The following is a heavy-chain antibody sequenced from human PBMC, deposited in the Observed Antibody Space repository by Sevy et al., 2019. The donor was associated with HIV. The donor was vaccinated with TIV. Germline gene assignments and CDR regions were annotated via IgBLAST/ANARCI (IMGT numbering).Heavy chain of an antibody. D-gene: IGHD2-8*02. Sequence: GGSLRLSCAASGFTFNSYAMHWVRQAPGKGLEWVAVISKDGRTKYYAESVKGRFTISRDNSKNTLNRQMNSLRAEDTAVFYCAKDRCTGDVCENYYYALDIWGQGTTVTVSS. V-gene: IGHV3-30*18. CDR2: ISKDGRTK. J-gene: IGHJ6*02. CDR1: GFTFNSYA. CDR3: AKDRCTGDVCENYYYALDI.